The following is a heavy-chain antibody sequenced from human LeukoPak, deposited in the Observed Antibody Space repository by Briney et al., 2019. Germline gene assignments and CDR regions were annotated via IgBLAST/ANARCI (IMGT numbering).Heavy chain of an antibody. J-gene: IGHJ4*02. CDR1: GFTFSTYW. Sequence: PGGSLRLFCVASGFTFSTYWMHWVRQAPGKGLVWVSCINGDGSVTTYADSVKGRFTISRDNAKNTLYLQMNNLRAEDTAVYYCLKGYSYALFGGDDSWGQGTQVSVSS. V-gene: IGHV3-74*01. CDR3: LKGYSYALFGGDDS. D-gene: IGHD5-18*01. CDR2: INGDGSVT.